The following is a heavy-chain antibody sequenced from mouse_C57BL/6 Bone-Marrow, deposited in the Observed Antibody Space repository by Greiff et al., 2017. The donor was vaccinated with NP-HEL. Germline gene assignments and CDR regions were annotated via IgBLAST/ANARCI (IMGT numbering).Heavy chain of an antibody. V-gene: IGHV1-63*01. CDR1: GYTFTNYW. CDR2: IYPGGGYT. D-gene: IGHD2-3*01. CDR3: ARWGGYYVPFAY. J-gene: IGHJ3*01. Sequence: QVHVKQSGAELVRPGTSVKMSCKASGYTFTNYWIGWAKQRPGHGLEWIGDIYPGGGYTNYNEKFKGKATLTADKSSSTAYMQFSSLTSEDSAIYYCARWGGYYVPFAYWGKGTLVTVSA.